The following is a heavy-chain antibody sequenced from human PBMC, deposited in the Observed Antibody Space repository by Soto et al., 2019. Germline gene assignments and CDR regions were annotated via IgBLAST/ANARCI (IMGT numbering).Heavy chain of an antibody. D-gene: IGHD3-9*01. V-gene: IGHV3-23*01. Sequence: GGSLRLSCAASGFTFSSYAMSWVRQAPGKGLEWVSAISGSGGSTYYADSVKGRFTISRDNSKNTLYLQMNSLRAEDTAVYYCAKGGDYDILTGYSVAFDIWGQGTMVTVSS. CDR1: GFTFSSYA. CDR2: ISGSGGST. CDR3: AKGGDYDILTGYSVAFDI. J-gene: IGHJ3*02.